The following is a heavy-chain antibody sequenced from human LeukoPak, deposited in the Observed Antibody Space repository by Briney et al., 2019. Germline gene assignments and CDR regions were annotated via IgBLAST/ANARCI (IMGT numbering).Heavy chain of an antibody. CDR3: ARDSYYYDSSGYYYYFDY. J-gene: IGHJ4*02. D-gene: IGHD3-22*01. CDR2: INPNSGGT. V-gene: IGHV1-2*06. CDR1: GYTFTGYY. Sequence: GASVKVSCKASGYTFTGYYMHWVRQAPGQGLEWMGRINPNSGGTNYAQKFQGRVTMTRDTSISTAYTELSRLRSDDTAVYYCARDSYYYDSSGYYYYFDYWGQGTLVTVSS.